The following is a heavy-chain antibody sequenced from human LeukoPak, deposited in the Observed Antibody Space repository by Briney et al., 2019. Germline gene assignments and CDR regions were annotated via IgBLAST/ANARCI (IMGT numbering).Heavy chain of an antibody. Sequence: RASVKVSCKASGYTFIDYYIHWVRQAPGQGLEWMGWINSNSGGTNYAQKFQGRVTMTRDTSISTAYMELSRLRSDDTAVHYCVRQVSDYWGQGTLVTVSS. V-gene: IGHV1-2*02. CDR3: VRQVSDY. D-gene: IGHD1-14*01. J-gene: IGHJ4*02. CDR1: GYTFIDYY. CDR2: INSNSGGT.